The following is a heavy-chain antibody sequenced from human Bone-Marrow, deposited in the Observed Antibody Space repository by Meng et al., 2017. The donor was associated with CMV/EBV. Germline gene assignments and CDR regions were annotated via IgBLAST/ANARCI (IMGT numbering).Heavy chain of an antibody. CDR2: ISSSSSYI. V-gene: IGHV3-21*01. CDR1: GFTFSSYS. CDR3: ARTLWRHADY. Sequence: GESLKIPCAASGFTFSSYSMNWVRQAPGKGLEWVSSISSSSSYIYYADSVKGRFTISRDNAKNSLYLQMNSLRAEDTAVYYCARTLWRHADYWGQGTLVTVSS. D-gene: IGHD5-18*01. J-gene: IGHJ4*02.